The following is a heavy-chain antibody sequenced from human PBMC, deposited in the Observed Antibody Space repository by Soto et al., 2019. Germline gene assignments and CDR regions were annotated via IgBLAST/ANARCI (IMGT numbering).Heavy chain of an antibody. Sequence: SGPTLVNPTQPLTLTCTFSGFSLSTSGMCVSWIRQPPGKALEWLALIDWDDDKYYSTSLKTRLTISKDTSKNQVVLTMTNMDPVDTATYYCARNRGYSGYDTVNWFDPWGQGTLVTVSS. CDR2: IDWDDDK. J-gene: IGHJ5*02. CDR3: ARNRGYSGYDTVNWFDP. D-gene: IGHD5-12*01. V-gene: IGHV2-70*01. CDR1: GFSLSTSGMC.